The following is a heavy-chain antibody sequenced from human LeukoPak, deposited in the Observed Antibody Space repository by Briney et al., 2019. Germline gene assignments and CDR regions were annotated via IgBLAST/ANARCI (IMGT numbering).Heavy chain of an antibody. J-gene: IGHJ4*02. CDR2: IKSKTDGGTT. CDR3: NTFVKMASIAPFDY. CDR1: GFTFSNAW. Sequence: GGSLRLSCAASGFTFSNAWMSWVRQAPGKGLEWVGRIKSKTDGGTTDYAAPVKGRFTISRDDSKNTLYLQMNSLKTEDTAVYYRNTFVKMASIAPFDYLGQGTLVTVSS. V-gene: IGHV3-15*01. D-gene: IGHD5-24*01.